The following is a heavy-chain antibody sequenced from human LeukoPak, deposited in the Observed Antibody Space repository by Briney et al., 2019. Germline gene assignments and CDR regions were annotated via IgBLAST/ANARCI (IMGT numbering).Heavy chain of an antibody. J-gene: IGHJ4*02. CDR1: GFTFSSYG. CDR3: ANNDYVWGSYRQAPDYYFDY. D-gene: IGHD3-16*02. Sequence: GGSLRLSCAASGFTFSSYGMHWVRQAPGKGLEWVAFIQYDGSNKYYADSVKGRFTISRDNSKNTLYLQMDSLRAEDTAVYYCANNDYVWGSYRQAPDYYFDYWGQGTLVTVSS. V-gene: IGHV3-30*02. CDR2: IQYDGSNK.